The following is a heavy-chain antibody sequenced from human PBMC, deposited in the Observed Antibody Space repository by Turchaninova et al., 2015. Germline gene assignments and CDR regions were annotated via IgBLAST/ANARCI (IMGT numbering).Heavy chain of an antibody. V-gene: IGHV1-2*01. CDR3: AKEGYQXQLPXX. J-gene: IGHJ5*02. CDR1: GYTFTGYH. Sequence: QVQLVQSGAEVKKPGASVKVSCKASGYTFTGYHMHWVRQDPGQGLEWMGRGYTNGATSXXQQXXXRVXXTRDXSSSTXXMDXXXLRSDDTXXXYCAKEGYQXQLPXXWGQXTLVTXSS. CDR2: GYTNGAT. D-gene: IGHD2-2*01.